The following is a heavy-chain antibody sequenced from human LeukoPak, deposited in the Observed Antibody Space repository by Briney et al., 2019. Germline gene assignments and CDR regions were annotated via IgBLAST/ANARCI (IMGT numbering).Heavy chain of an antibody. J-gene: IGHJ4*02. V-gene: IGHV3-53*01. CDR1: GFSVSGKF. CDR2: IHYDGKI. Sequence: GGSLRLSCAASGFSVSGKFMSWVRQAPGKGLEWVSIIHYDGKIRYAGSVGGRFTIYRDDSENTLFLQMNSLRVDDTTVYFCASGDGYLQPYWGQGTLVTVSS. CDR3: ASGDGYLQPY. D-gene: IGHD2-21*01.